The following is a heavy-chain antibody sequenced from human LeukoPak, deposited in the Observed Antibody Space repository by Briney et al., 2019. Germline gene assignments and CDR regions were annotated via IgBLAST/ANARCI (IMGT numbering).Heavy chain of an antibody. CDR3: ARLDLSGSDY. V-gene: IGHV1-18*01. CDR2: ISAYNGNT. D-gene: IGHD6-19*01. CDR1: GYTFTSYG. Sequence: ASVKVSCTASGYTFTSYGITWVRQAPGQGLEWMGWISAYNGNTNYAQKLQGRVTMTTDTSTSTAYMELRSLSSDDTAAYYCARLDLSGSDYWGQGTLVTVSS. J-gene: IGHJ4*02.